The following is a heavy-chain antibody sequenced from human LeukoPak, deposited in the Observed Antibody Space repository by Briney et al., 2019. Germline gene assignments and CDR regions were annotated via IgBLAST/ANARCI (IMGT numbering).Heavy chain of an antibody. Sequence: PSETLSLTCTVSGDSIIGYYWSWIRQPPGKGLEWIGYIHYSGSTNYNPSLKSRVTISIDTSRSHFSLKLSSATAADTAVYYCARVYSDGYDSSGYYYIGNFDYWGQGTLVTVSS. CDR3: ARVYSDGYDSSGYYYIGNFDY. CDR2: IHYSGST. J-gene: IGHJ4*02. V-gene: IGHV4-59*01. D-gene: IGHD3-22*01. CDR1: GDSIIGYY.